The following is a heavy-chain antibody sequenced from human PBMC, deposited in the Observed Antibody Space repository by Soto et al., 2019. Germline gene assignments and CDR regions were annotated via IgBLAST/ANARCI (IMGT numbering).Heavy chain of an antibody. J-gene: IGHJ5*02. CDR3: ARVPGP. Sequence: TSETLSLTCAVSGGSLSSGGYSWSWIRQPPGKGLEWIGYMYHSGSTYYNPSLKSRVTISVDRSKNQFSLKLSSVTAADTAVYYCARVPGPWGQGTLVTVSS. CDR1: GGSLSSGGYS. CDR2: MYHSGST. V-gene: IGHV4-30-2*01.